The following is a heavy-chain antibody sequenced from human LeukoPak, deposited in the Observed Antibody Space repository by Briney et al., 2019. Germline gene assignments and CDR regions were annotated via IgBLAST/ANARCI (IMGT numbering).Heavy chain of an antibody. CDR1: GYTFTSYY. J-gene: IGHJ6*03. CDR3: ARVGRIAAGSYYYYYMDV. V-gene: IGHV1-46*01. Sequence: ASVKVSCKASGYTFTSYYMHWVRQAPGQGLEWMGIINPSGGSTSYAQKFQGRVTMTRDISTSTVYMELSSLRSEDTAVYYCARVGRIAAGSYYYYYMDVWGKGTTVTVSS. CDR2: INPSGGST. D-gene: IGHD6-13*01.